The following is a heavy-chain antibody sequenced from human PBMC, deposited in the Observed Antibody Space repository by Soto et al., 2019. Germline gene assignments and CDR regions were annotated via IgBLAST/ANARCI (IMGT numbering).Heavy chain of an antibody. J-gene: IGHJ5*02. CDR1: GGSISSCGYS. Sequence: SGTLSLTCAVSGGSISSCGYSWSWIRQPPGKGLEWIGYIYHSGSTYYNPSLKSRVTISVDRSKNQFSLKLSSVTAADTAVYYCARVPDRWGQGTLVTVSS. D-gene: IGHD2-2*01. CDR2: IYHSGST. V-gene: IGHV4-30-2*01. CDR3: ARVPDR.